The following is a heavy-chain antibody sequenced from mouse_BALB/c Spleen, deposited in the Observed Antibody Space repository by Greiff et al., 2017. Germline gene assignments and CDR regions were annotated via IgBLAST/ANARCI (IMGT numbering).Heavy chain of an antibody. J-gene: IGHJ4*01. Sequence: QVQLKQSGAELAKPGASVKMSCKASGYTFTSYWMHWVKQRPGQGLEWIGYINPSTGYTEYNQKFKDKATLTADKSSSTAYMQLSSLTSEDSAVYYCARRMDDWGQGTSVTVSS. CDR1: GYTFTSYW. CDR3: ARRMDD. CDR2: INPSTGYT. V-gene: IGHV1-7*01.